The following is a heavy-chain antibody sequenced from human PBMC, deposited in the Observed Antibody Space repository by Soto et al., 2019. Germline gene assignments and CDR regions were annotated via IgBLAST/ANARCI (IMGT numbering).Heavy chain of an antibody. V-gene: IGHV1-69*13. CDR3: ASVSSGWYKVDY. CDR2: IIPIFGTA. CDR1: GGTFSSYA. Sequence: SVKVSCKASGGTFSSYAISWVRQAPGQGLEWMGGIIPIFGTANYAQKFQGRVTITADESTSTAYMELSSLRSEDTAVYYCASVSSGWYKVDYWGQGTLVTVSS. D-gene: IGHD6-19*01. J-gene: IGHJ4*02.